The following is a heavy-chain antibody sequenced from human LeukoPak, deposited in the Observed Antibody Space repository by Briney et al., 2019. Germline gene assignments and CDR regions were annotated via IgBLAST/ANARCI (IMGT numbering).Heavy chain of an antibody. CDR3: ARLRGPIAAAPMDV. D-gene: IGHD6-13*01. CDR2: IIPIFGTA. CDR1: GGTFSSYA. J-gene: IGHJ6*04. V-gene: IGHV1-69*05. Sequence: SVKVSCKASGGTFSSYAISWVRQAPGQGLESMGGIIPIFGTANYAQKFQGRVTITTDESTSTAYMELSSLRSEDTAVYYCARLRGPIAAAPMDVWGKGTTVTVSS.